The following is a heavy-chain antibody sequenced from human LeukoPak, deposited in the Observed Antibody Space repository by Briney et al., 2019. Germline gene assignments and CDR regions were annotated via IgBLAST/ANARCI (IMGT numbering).Heavy chain of an antibody. CDR3: ARDLYSGSYFYYFDY. Sequence: ASVKVSCKASGYTFTGYYMHWVRQAPGQGLEWMGQINPNSGGTNYAQKFQGRVTMTRDTSISTAYMELSRLRSDDTAVYYCARDLYSGSYFYYFDYWGQGTLVTVSS. CDR2: INPNSGGT. D-gene: IGHD1-26*01. J-gene: IGHJ4*02. CDR1: GYTFTGYY. V-gene: IGHV1-2*06.